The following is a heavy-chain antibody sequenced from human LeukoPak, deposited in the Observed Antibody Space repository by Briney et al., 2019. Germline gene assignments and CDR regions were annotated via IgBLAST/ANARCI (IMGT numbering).Heavy chain of an antibody. CDR3: ATETNGRHYDY. V-gene: IGHV3-21*06. CDR1: GLTFSTSG. D-gene: IGHD1-14*01. Sequence: GGSLRLSCTTSGLTFSTSGFNWVRQAPGKGLEWVASIGPTGFDRYHADSIKGRFTISRDNANNFLYLQMDSLRAEDTAVFYCATETNGRHYDYWGQGTLLTVSS. J-gene: IGHJ4*02. CDR2: IGPTGFDR.